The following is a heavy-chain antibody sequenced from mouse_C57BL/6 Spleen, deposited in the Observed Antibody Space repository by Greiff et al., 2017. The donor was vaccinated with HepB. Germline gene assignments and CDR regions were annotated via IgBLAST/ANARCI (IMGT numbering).Heavy chain of an antibody. V-gene: IGHV1-82*01. D-gene: IGHD2-4*01. CDR2: IYPGDGDT. J-gene: IGHJ2*01. CDR1: GYAFSSSW. CDR3: AKYDYDAFDY. Sequence: VQLQQSGPELVKPGASVKISCKASGYAFSSSWMNWVKQRPGKGLEWIGRIYPGDGDTNYNGKFKGKATLTADKSSSTAYMQLSSLTSEDSAVYFCAKYDYDAFDYWAKAPLSQSPQ.